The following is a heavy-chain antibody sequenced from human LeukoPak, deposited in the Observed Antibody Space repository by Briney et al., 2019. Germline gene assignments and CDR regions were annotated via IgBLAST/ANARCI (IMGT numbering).Heavy chain of an antibody. CDR1: GFTVSSNY. V-gene: IGHV3-11*05. J-gene: IGHJ2*01. Sequence: PGGSLRLSRAASGFTVSSNYMSWIRQAPGKGLEWVSYVSSSSSYTNYADSVKGRFTISRDNAKNSLYLQMNSLRAEGTAVYYCAREGYGDPAYWYFDLWGRGTLVTVSS. CDR3: AREGYGDPAYWYFDL. D-gene: IGHD4-17*01. CDR2: VSSSSSYT.